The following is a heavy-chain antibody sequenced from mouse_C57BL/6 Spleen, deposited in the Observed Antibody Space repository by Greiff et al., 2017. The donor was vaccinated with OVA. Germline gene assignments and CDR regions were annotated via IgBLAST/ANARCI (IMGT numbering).Heavy chain of an antibody. CDR2: ISYDGSN. Sequence: EVKLQESGPGLVKPSQSLSLTCSVTGYSITSGYYWNWIRQFPGNKLEWMGYISYDGSNNYNPSLKNRISITRDTSKNQFFLKLTSVTTEDTATYYCARTEGYFDYWGQGTTLTVSS. CDR3: ARTEGYFDY. CDR1: GYSITSGYY. J-gene: IGHJ2*01. V-gene: IGHV3-6*01.